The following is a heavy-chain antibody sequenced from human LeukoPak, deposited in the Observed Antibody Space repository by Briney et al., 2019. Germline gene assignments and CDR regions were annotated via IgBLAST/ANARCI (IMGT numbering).Heavy chain of an antibody. V-gene: IGHV5-51*01. Sequence: GESLQISCKGSGYSFTSYCIGWVRQMPGKGLEWMGIIYPGDSDTRYSPSFQGQVTISADKSISTAYLQWSSLKASDTAMYYCARRSGTGGRVGAPFDYWGQGTLVTVSS. J-gene: IGHJ4*02. D-gene: IGHD1-26*01. CDR1: GYSFTSYC. CDR2: IYPGDSDT. CDR3: ARRSGTGGRVGAPFDY.